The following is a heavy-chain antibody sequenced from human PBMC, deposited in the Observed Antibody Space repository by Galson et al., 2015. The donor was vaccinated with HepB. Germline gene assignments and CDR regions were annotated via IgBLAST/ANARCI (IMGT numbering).Heavy chain of an antibody. J-gene: IGHJ4*02. CDR2: INHSGST. D-gene: IGHD1-26*01. V-gene: IGHV4-34*01. Sequence: ETLSLTCAVYGGSFSGYYWSWIRQPPGKGLEWIGEINHSGSTNYNPSLKSRVTISVDTSKNQFSLKLSSVTAADTAVYYCARVSGGYYLDYWGQGTLVTVSS. CDR3: ARVSGGYYLDY. CDR1: GGSFSGYY.